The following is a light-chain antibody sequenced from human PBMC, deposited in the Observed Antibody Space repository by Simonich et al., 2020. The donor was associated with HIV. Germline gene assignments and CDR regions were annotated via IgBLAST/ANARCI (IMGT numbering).Light chain of an antibody. V-gene: IGKV1-13*02. CDR1: QGISSA. CDR3: QQFNSYTVT. CDR2: DAS. Sequence: AIQLTQSPSSLSASVGDRVTITCRASQGISSALAWYQQKPGKAPKLLFYDASSLESGVPSRFSGSGSGTDFTLTISSLQPEDFATYYCQQFNSYTVTFGPGTKVDIK. J-gene: IGKJ3*01.